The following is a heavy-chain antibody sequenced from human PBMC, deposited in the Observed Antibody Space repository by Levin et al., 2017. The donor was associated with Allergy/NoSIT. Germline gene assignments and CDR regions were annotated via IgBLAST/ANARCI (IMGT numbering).Heavy chain of an antibody. CDR3: ARSDCSSGGCLFSFDF. J-gene: IGHJ4*01. CDR2: ITSDSNYI. Sequence: TTGGSLRLSCVASGFSFAPYTMNWVRQAPGKGLQWVSTITSDSNYIYYGDSVKGRFTISRDDAQSSVFLQMDSLRSEDTASYYCARSDCSSGGCLFSFDFWGHGEMVTVSS. D-gene: IGHD2-21*02. V-gene: IGHV3-21*06. CDR1: GFSFAPYT.